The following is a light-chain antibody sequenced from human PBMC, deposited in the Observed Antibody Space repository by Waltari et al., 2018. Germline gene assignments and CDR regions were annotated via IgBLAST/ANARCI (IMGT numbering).Light chain of an antibody. CDR3: QKYVSLPAT. V-gene: IGKV3-20*01. J-gene: IGKJ1*01. Sequence: EIVLTTSPGTLSLSPGESATLPCRARQRVGRSLAWYQQKPGQAPRLLIYDASSRATGIPDRFSGSGSGTDFSLTISRLEPEDFAVYYCQKYVSLPATFGQGTKVEIK. CDR1: QRVGRS. CDR2: DAS.